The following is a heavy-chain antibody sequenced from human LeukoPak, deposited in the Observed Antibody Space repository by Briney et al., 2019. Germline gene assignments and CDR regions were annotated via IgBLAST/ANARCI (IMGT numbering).Heavy chain of an antibody. CDR1: GYTFTGYY. J-gene: IGHJ1*01. D-gene: IGHD3-3*01. CDR2: ISPNSGGT. Sequence: ASMKVSCKASGYTFTGYYMHWVRQAPGQGLEWMGRISPNSGGTNYAQKFQGRVTMTRDTSISTAYMELSRLRSDDTAVYYCATQIYYYDFWSGYENFQHWGQGTLVTVSS. V-gene: IGHV1-2*06. CDR3: ATQIYYYDFWSGYENFQH.